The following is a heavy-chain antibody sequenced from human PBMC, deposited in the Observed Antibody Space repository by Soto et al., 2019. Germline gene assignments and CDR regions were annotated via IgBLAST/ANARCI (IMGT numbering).Heavy chain of an antibody. V-gene: IGHV1-69*13. D-gene: IGHD3-10*01. CDR1: GGTFSRYA. CDR3: ARVYGSGSH. Sequence: AASVKVSFKASGGTFSRYAISWLRQAPGQGLEWMGGIIPIFGTANYAQKFQGRVTITADESTSTAYMELSSLRSEDTAVYYCARVYGSGSHWGQGTLVTVSS. CDR2: IIPIFGTA. J-gene: IGHJ4*02.